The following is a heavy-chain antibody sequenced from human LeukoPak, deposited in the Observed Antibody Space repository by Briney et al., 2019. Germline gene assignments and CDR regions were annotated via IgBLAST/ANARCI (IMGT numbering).Heavy chain of an antibody. D-gene: IGHD2/OR15-2a*01. CDR1: GGSFSGYY. J-gene: IGHJ4*02. CDR3: ARGFHDY. CDR2: INHSGST. Sequence: SETLSLTCDVYGGSFSGYYWSWIRQPPGKGLEWIGEINHSGSTYYNPSLKSRVTISVDTSKNQFSLKLSSVTAADTAVYYCARGFHDYWGQGTLVTVSS. V-gene: IGHV4-34*01.